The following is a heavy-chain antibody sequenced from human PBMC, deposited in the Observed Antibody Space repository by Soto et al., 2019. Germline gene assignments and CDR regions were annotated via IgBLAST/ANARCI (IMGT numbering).Heavy chain of an antibody. V-gene: IGHV4-59*01. J-gene: IGHJ4*02. CDR2: IYYSGST. CDR1: GGSISSYY. D-gene: IGHD3-22*01. Sequence: SEALSLTCTVSGGSISSYYWSWIRQPPGKGLEWIGYIYYSGSTNYNPSLKSRVTISVDTSKNQFSLKLTSVTAADTAVYFCTRGGFYYYDSSGYYDYWGQGALVTVSS. CDR3: TRGGFYYYDSSGYYDY.